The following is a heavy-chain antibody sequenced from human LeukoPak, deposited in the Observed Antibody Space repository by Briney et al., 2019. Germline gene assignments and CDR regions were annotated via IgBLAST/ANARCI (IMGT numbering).Heavy chain of an antibody. D-gene: IGHD3-22*01. V-gene: IGHV3-48*03. Sequence: GRSLRLSCAASGFTFSSYEMDWVRQAPGKGLEWVSYISSSGSTIYYADSVKGRFTISRDNAKNSLYLQMNSLRAEDTAVYYCARVASSGYYYDSSGYYPGGDAFDIWGQGTMVTVSS. J-gene: IGHJ3*02. CDR1: GFTFSSYE. CDR2: ISSSGSTI. CDR3: ARVASSGYYYDSSGYYPGGDAFDI.